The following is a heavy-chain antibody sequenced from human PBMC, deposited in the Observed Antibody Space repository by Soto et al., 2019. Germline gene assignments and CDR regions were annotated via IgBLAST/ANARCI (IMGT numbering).Heavy chain of an antibody. D-gene: IGHD3-22*01. J-gene: IGHJ4*02. Sequence: GESLKISCKGSGYSFTSYWIGWVRQMPGKGLEWMGIIYPDNSDTRYSPSFQGQVTISADKSISTAYLQWGSLKASDTATYYCARRHYYGRSGYIDYWGQRTLVTVSS. V-gene: IGHV5-51*01. CDR3: ARRHYYGRSGYIDY. CDR2: IYPDNSDT. CDR1: GYSFTSYW.